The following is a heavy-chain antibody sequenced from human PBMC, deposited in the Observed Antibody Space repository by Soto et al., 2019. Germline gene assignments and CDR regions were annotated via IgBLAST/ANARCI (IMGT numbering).Heavy chain of an antibody. Sequence: PGGSLRLSCAASGFTVSSNYMSWVRQAPGKGLEWVSVIYSGGSTYYADSVKGRFTISRDNSKNTLYLQMNSLRAEGTAVYYCARVFKGAAFDYWGQGTLVTVSS. CDR3: ARVFKGAAFDY. CDR1: GFTVSSNY. CDR2: IYSGGST. V-gene: IGHV3-53*01. J-gene: IGHJ4*02. D-gene: IGHD1-26*01.